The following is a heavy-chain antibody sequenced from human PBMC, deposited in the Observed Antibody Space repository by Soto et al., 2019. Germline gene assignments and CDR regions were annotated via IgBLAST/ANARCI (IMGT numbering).Heavy chain of an antibody. CDR1: GGSISSYY. J-gene: IGHJ5*02. D-gene: IGHD1-1*01. V-gene: IGHV4-59*01. CDR3: ASQLEPETYNWFDP. Sequence: PSETLSLTCTVPGGSISSYYWSWIRQPPGKGLEWIGYIYYSGSTNYNPSLKSRVTILVDTSKNQFSLKLSSVTAADTAVYYCASQLEPETYNWFDPWGQGTLVTVSS. CDR2: IYYSGST.